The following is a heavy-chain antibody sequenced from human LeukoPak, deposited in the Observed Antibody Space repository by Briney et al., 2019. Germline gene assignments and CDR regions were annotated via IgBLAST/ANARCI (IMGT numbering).Heavy chain of an antibody. J-gene: IGHJ1*01. CDR1: GYTFTSYY. V-gene: IGHV1-46*01. CDR3: ARSYCGGDCYSLYFQH. CDR2: INPSGGST. Sequence: ASVKVSCKASGYTFTSYYMHWLRQAPGQGLEWMGIINPSGGSTSYAQKFQGRVTMTRDTSTSTVYLELSSLRSEDTAVYYCARSYCGGDCYSLYFQHWGQGTLVTVSS. D-gene: IGHD2-21*02.